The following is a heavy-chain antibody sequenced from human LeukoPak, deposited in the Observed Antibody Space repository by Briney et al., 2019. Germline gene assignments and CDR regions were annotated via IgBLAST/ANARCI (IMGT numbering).Heavy chain of an antibody. CDR3: AKDHYGDYVSLFDY. CDR2: ISGSGGST. V-gene: IGHV3-23*01. J-gene: IGHJ4*02. CDR1: GFTFSSYS. D-gene: IGHD4-17*01. Sequence: PGGSLRLSCAASGFTFSSYSMNWVRQAPGKGLEWVSAISGSGGSTYYADSVKGRFTISRDNSKNTLYLQMNSLRAEDTAVYYCAKDHYGDYVSLFDYWGQGTLVTVSS.